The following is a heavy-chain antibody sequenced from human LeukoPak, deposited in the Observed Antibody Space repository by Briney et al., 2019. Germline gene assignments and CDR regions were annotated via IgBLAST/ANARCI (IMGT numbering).Heavy chain of an antibody. Sequence: GGSLRLSCAASGFTFTSYAMSWVRQSPGKGLEWVSAISGGGGTTYYAYYADSVKGRFTISRDNSKNTLYLQMNSLRAEDTAVYYCAKFYDILTGYFDYWGQGTLVTVSS. V-gene: IGHV3-23*01. D-gene: IGHD3-9*01. CDR1: GFTFTSYA. CDR3: AKFYDILTGYFDY. J-gene: IGHJ4*02. CDR2: ISGGGGTTYYA.